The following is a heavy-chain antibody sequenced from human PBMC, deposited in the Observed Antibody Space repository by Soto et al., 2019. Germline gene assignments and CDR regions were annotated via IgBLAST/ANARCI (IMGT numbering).Heavy chain of an antibody. CDR3: ARSRFGESPNWFDP. CDR1: GGSISSTNW. V-gene: IGHV4-4*02. J-gene: IGHJ5*02. D-gene: IGHD3-10*01. CDR2: IYHNGSP. Sequence: SETLSLTCVVSGGSISSTNWWTWVRQPPGKRLEWIGEIYHNGSPTYSPSLRGRATISVDKSNNQFSLRLRSVTAADTAVYYCARSRFGESPNWFDPWGQGILVTVS.